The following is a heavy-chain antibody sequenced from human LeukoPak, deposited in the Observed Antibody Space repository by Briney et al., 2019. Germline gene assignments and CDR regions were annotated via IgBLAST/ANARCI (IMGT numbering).Heavy chain of an antibody. J-gene: IGHJ4*02. D-gene: IGHD6-13*01. V-gene: IGHV1-2*02. CDR3: ARQQLTHFDF. CDR1: GGTFSSYA. CDR2: INPNNGGT. Sequence: ASVKDSCKASGGTFSSYAISWVRQAPGQGLEWMGWINPNNGGTKYAQKFRDRVTMTRDTSISTAYMELSSLRSDDTAVYYCARQQLTHFDFWGQGTLVSVSS.